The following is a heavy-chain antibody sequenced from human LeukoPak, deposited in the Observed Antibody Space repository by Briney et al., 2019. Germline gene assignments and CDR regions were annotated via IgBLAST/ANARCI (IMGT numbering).Heavy chain of an antibody. D-gene: IGHD5-12*01. CDR3: AREGGYVFDY. CDR1: GFTVSRNY. Sequence: PGGSLRLSCAVSGFTVSRNYMSWVRQAPGMGLEWVSVIYSGGSTDYADSVKGRFTISRDNSKNTVYLQMNSLRPEDTAMYYCAREGGYVFDYWGQGTLVTVSS. J-gene: IGHJ4*02. V-gene: IGHV3-53*01. CDR2: IYSGGST.